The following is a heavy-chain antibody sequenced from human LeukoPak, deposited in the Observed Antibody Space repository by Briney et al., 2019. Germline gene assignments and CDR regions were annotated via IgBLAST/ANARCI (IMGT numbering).Heavy chain of an antibody. D-gene: IGHD6-13*01. V-gene: IGHV3-30*03. CDR3: ARDMVPGQQLALHDY. CDR2: TSYDGTKN. CDR1: GFTFSSYG. Sequence: GGSLRLSCAASGFTFSSYGMHWVRQAPGKGLDWVAFTSYDGTKNYYADSVKGRFTISRDNSKNTLFLQMNSLRPEDTAVYYCARDMVPGQQLALHDYWGQGTLVTVSS. J-gene: IGHJ4*02.